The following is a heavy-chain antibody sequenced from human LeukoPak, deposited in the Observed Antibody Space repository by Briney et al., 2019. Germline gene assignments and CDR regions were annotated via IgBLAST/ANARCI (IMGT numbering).Heavy chain of an antibody. CDR2: IYPGDSDT. D-gene: IGHD2-2*01. CDR1: GYSFTSYW. V-gene: IGHV5-51*01. J-gene: IGHJ5*02. Sequence: GESLKISCKGSGYSFTSYWTGWVRQMPGKGLEWMGIIYPGDSDTRYSPSFQGQVTISADKSISTAYLQWSSLKASDTAMYYCATYCSSTSCSRANWFDPWGQGTLVTVSS. CDR3: ATYCSSTSCSRANWFDP.